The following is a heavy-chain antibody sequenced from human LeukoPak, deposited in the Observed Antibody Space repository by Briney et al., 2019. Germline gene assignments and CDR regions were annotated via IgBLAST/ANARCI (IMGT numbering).Heavy chain of an antibody. V-gene: IGHV3-21*01. Sequence: GGSLRLSCAASGFTFSSYSMNWVRQAPGKGLEWVSSISSSSSYIYYAASVKGRITISKDNPEDTLYLQLNSLRAEDTAVYYCAKDWHEAQTSCYDYWGQGALVTVAS. CDR2: ISSSSSYI. J-gene: IGHJ4*02. CDR3: AKDWHEAQTSCYDY. CDR1: GFTFSSYS. D-gene: IGHD2-2*01.